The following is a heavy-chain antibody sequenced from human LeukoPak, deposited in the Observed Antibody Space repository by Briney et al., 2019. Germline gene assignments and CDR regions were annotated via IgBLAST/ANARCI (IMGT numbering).Heavy chain of an antibody. D-gene: IGHD3-22*01. V-gene: IGHV3-7*01. Sequence: GGSLRLSCAASGFTFSSYWMSWVRQTPGKGLEWVANIKEDGSEKYYVDSVKGRFTISRDNAKNSLSLQMNSLRVEDTAVYYCVRDRDYYAIDYWGQGTLVTVSS. CDR3: VRDRDYYAIDY. CDR1: GFTFSSYW. J-gene: IGHJ4*02. CDR2: IKEDGSEK.